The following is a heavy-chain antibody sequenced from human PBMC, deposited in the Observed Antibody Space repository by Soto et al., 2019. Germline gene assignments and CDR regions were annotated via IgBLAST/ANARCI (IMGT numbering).Heavy chain of an antibody. J-gene: IGHJ4*02. CDR1: GFTFSSYA. D-gene: IGHD3-9*01. V-gene: IGHV3-30-3*01. CDR3: AREGYDILTGYPNPLDY. Sequence: GGSLRLSCAASGFTFSSYAMHWVRQAPGKGLEWVAVISYDGSNKYYADSVKGRFTISRDNSKNTLYLQMNSLRAEDTAVYYCAREGYDILTGYPNPLDYWGQGTLVTVSS. CDR2: ISYDGSNK.